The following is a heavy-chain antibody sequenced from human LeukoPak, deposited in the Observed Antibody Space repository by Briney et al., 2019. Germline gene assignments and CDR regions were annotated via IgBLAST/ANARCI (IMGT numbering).Heavy chain of an antibody. D-gene: IGHD3-9*01. CDR1: GGSISSYY. Sequence: KPSETLSLTCTVSGGSISSYYWSWIRQPAGKGLEWIGRIYTSGSTNYNPSLKSRVTMSVDTSKNQFSLKLSSVTAADTAVYYCASTQPRLYYDILTGYYPDAFDIWGQGTMVTVSS. CDR3: ASTQPRLYYDILTGYYPDAFDI. CDR2: IYTSGST. V-gene: IGHV4-4*07. J-gene: IGHJ3*02.